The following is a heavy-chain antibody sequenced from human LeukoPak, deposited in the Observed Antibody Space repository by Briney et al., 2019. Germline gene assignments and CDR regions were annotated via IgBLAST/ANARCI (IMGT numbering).Heavy chain of an antibody. Sequence: PPGGSLRLSCAASGFTFSSYAVSWVRQAPGKGLEWVSAISGSGGGTYCADSVKGRFTISRDNSKNTLYLQMNSLSTEDTAVYYCAKTTTGYSSGRYPGWPVDYWGQGTLVTVSS. CDR1: GFTFSSYA. J-gene: IGHJ4*02. CDR2: ISGSGGGT. V-gene: IGHV3-23*01. D-gene: IGHD6-19*01. CDR3: AKTTTGYSSGRYPGWPVDY.